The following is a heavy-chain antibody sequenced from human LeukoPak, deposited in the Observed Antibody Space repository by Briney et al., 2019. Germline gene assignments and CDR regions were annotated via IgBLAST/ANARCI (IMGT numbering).Heavy chain of an antibody. CDR2: ISAYNGNT. V-gene: IGHV1-18*01. J-gene: IGHJ3*02. CDR3: AGCSSTSCYEAAFDI. D-gene: IGHD2-2*01. Sequence: ASVKVSCKASGYTFTSYDINWVRQATGQGLEWMGWISAYNGNTNYAQKLQGRVTMTTDTSTSTAYMELRSLRSDDTAVYYCAGCSSTSCYEAAFDIWGQGTMVTVSS. CDR1: GYTFTSYD.